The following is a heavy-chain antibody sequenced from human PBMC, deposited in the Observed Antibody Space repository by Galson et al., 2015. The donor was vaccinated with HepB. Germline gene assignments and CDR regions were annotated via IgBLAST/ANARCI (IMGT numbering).Heavy chain of an antibody. V-gene: IGHV3-7*03. CDR2: IKQDGSEK. CDR1: GFTFSSYW. J-gene: IGHJ6*02. Sequence: SLRLSCAASGFTFSSYWMSWVRQAPGKGLEWVANIKQDGSEKYYVDSVKGRFTISRDNAKNSLYLQMNSLRAEDTAMYYCARDGVLVWFGELSYGMDVWGQGTTVTVSS. D-gene: IGHD3-10*01. CDR3: ARDGVLVWFGELSYGMDV.